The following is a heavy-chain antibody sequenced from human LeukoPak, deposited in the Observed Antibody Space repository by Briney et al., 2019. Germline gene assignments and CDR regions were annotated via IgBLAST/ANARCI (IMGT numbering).Heavy chain of an antibody. D-gene: IGHD3-16*01. Sequence: SETLSLTSTVSGGSISSYYWSWIRQPAGKGLEWIGRIYTSGSTNYNPSLKSRVTMSVDTSKNQFSLKLSSVTAADTAVYYCARGLHLGSYYCYYYMDVWGKGTTVTVSS. CDR2: IYTSGST. V-gene: IGHV4-4*07. J-gene: IGHJ6*03. CDR1: GGSISSYY. CDR3: ARGLHLGSYYCYYYMDV.